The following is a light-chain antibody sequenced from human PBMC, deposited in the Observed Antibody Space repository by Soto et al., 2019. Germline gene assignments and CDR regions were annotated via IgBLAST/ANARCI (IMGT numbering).Light chain of an antibody. Sequence: QSVLTQPPSVSGAPGQRVTISCTGSRSNIGAGYDVHWYQQLPGTAPKVIIYANSNRPSGVPDRFSGSKSGTSASLAITGLQAEDEADYYCQSYDSSLSVVFGGGTKLTVL. CDR2: ANS. V-gene: IGLV1-40*01. J-gene: IGLJ2*01. CDR1: RSNIGAGYD. CDR3: QSYDSSLSVV.